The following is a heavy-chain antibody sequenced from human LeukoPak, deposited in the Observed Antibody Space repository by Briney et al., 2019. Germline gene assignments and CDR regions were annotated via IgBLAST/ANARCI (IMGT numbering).Heavy chain of an antibody. D-gene: IGHD6-13*01. CDR2: ISSSGSSI. CDR1: GFTFSSYA. Sequence: GGSLRLSCAASGFTFSSYAMSRIRQAPGKGLEWVSYISSSGSSIFYADSVKGRFTISRDNAKNSLYLQMNSLRAEDTAVYYCARRPYSSSWYYFDYWGQGTLVTVSS. J-gene: IGHJ4*02. CDR3: ARRPYSSSWYYFDY. V-gene: IGHV3-11*04.